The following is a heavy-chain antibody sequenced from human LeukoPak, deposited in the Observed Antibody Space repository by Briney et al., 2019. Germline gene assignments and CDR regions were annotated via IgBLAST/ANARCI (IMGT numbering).Heavy chain of an antibody. CDR2: ISKSGTPV. V-gene: IGHV3-48*03. D-gene: IGHD3-10*01. CDR1: GFTFSSYE. J-gene: IGHJ3*02. Sequence: GGSLRLSCAASGFTFSSYEMNWVRQAPGKGLEWVSYISKSGTPVYYTDSVKGRFTISRDNAENSLYLQMNSLRAEDTAMYYCVREDATRGDAFDIWGQGTLVSVSS. CDR3: VREDATRGDAFDI.